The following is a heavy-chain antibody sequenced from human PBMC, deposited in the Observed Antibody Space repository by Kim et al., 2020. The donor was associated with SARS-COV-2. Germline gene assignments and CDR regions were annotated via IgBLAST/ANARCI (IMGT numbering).Heavy chain of an antibody. CDR2: T. CDR3: ATVSSGWYFDL. V-gene: IGHV4-59*01. D-gene: IGHD1-26*01. J-gene: IGHJ2*01. Sequence: TNYNPSLKSRVTISVDTSKNQFSLKLSSVTAADTAVYYCATVSSGWYFDLWGRGTLVTVSS.